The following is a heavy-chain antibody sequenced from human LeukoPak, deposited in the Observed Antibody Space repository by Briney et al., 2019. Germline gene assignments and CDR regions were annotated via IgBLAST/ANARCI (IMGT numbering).Heavy chain of an antibody. J-gene: IGHJ6*02. D-gene: IGHD6-6*01. CDR1: GFTFSSYA. Sequence: PGGSLRLSCAASGFTFSSYAMSWVRQAPGKGLEWVSAISGSGGSTCYADSVKGRFTISRDNSKNTLYLRMNSLRAEDTAVYYCAKIDTIVRPDYYYYYGMDVWGQGTTVTVSS. V-gene: IGHV3-23*01. CDR2: ISGSGGST. CDR3: AKIDTIVRPDYYYYYGMDV.